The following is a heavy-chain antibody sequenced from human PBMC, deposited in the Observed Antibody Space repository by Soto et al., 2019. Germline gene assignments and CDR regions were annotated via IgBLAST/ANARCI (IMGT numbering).Heavy chain of an antibody. V-gene: IGHV3-23*01. D-gene: IGHD3-10*01. Sequence: EVQLLESGGGLVQPGGSLRLSCAASGFTFSSYAMSWVRQAPGKGLEWVSAISGSGGSTYYADSVKGRFTISRDNSKNTLYLQMNSLRAEDTAVYYCAKDWALHPMEWFGAGDWGQGTLVTVSS. CDR2: ISGSGGST. CDR3: AKDWALHPMEWFGAGD. CDR1: GFTFSSYA. J-gene: IGHJ4*02.